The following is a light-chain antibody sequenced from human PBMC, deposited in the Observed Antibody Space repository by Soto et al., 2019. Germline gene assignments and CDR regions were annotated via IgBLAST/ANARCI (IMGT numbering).Light chain of an antibody. Sequence: QSALTQPASVSXXPEQSITISCTGPGSDVGSFDLVSWYQQHPGKAPKLIIFEGSKRPSGVSDRFSGSKSDNRASLTISGLQAEDEADYYCSSYAGSLTWVFGGGTKLTVL. J-gene: IGLJ3*02. V-gene: IGLV2-23*01. CDR1: GSDVGSFDL. CDR2: EGS. CDR3: SSYAGSLTWV.